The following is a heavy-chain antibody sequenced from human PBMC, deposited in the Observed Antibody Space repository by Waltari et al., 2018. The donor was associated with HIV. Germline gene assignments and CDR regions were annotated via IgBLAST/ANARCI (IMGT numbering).Heavy chain of an antibody. CDR2: VSGAGTT. V-gene: IGHV4-61*02. CDR1: GDSILTGGLS. J-gene: IGHJ6*02. Sequence: QVQLQESGPGLVKPSQTLYLRCSVSGDSILTGGLSSNGVRLSPEGGLQWIGRVSGAGTTYYNPALKSRVTISLDTATTQCSLNLTSVTAADPGVYFCATNKILCGNYFYGLEVWGQGTTVIVSS. D-gene: IGHD3-9*01. CDR3: ATNKILCGNYFYGLEV.